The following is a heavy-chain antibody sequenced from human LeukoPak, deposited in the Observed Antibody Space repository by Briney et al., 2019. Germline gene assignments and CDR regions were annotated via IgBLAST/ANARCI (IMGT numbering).Heavy chain of an antibody. CDR3: ARDRGYSKDDAFDI. J-gene: IGHJ3*02. Sequence: ASVKVSCKASGYTFTGYYMHWVRQAPGQGLEWMGWINPNSGGTNYAQKFQGRVTMTRDTSISTAYMELSSLRSEDTAVYYCARDRGYSKDDAFDIWGQGTMVTVSS. V-gene: IGHV1-2*02. CDR1: GYTFTGYY. CDR2: INPNSGGT. D-gene: IGHD6-13*01.